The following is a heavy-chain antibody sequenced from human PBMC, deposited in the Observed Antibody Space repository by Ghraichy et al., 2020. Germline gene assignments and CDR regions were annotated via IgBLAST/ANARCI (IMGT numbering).Heavy chain of an antibody. D-gene: IGHD6-19*01. CDR3: AKPLRSGWSYYYYYGMDV. J-gene: IGHJ6*02. CDR2: ISGSGGST. Sequence: GGSLRLSCAASGFTFSSYAMSWVRQAPGKGLEWVSAISGSGGSTYYADSVKGRFTISRDNSKNTLYLQMNSLRAEDTAVYYCAKPLRSGWSYYYYYGMDVWGQGTTVTVSS. CDR1: GFTFSSYA. V-gene: IGHV3-23*01.